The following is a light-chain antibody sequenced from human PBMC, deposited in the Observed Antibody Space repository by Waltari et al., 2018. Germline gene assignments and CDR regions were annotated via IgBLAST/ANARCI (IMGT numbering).Light chain of an antibody. CDR3: QQRSNWTPHT. V-gene: IGKV3-11*01. CDR1: QSVGTY. J-gene: IGKJ2*01. Sequence: EVVLTQSLATLSLSPGETSTLPCRASQSVGTYLAWYQQKPGQAPRLLIYDASNRATGIPDRFRGSGSGTDFTLTISSLEAEDFAVYYCQQRSNWTPHTFGQGARLEIK. CDR2: DAS.